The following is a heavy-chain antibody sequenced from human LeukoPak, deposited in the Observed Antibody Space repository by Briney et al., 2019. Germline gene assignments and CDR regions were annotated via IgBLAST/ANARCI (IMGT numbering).Heavy chain of an antibody. CDR2: ISSSSSYI. CDR3: AREENSHDLPD. D-gene: IGHD1-1*01. Sequence: GGSLRLSCAASGFTFSSYEMNWVRQAPGKGLEWVSSISSSSSYIYYADSVKGRFTISRDNAKNSLYLQMNSLRAEDTAVYYCAREENSHDLPDWGQGTLVTVSS. J-gene: IGHJ4*02. V-gene: IGHV3-21*01. CDR1: GFTFSSYE.